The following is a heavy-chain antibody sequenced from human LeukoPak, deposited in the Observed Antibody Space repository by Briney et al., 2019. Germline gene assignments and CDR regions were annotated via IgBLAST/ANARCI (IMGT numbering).Heavy chain of an antibody. V-gene: IGHV3-30*03. CDR1: GFTFSSYG. CDR3: ATFYYDSTGRNNYIDY. J-gene: IGHJ4*02. D-gene: IGHD3-16*01. CDR2: ISYDGSNK. Sequence: PGGSLRLSCAASGFTFSSYGMHWVRQAPGKGLEWVAVISYDGSNKYYADSVKGRFTISRDNDRNSLSLEMNSLRAEDTAVYYCATFYYDSTGRNNYIDYWGQGTLVTVSS.